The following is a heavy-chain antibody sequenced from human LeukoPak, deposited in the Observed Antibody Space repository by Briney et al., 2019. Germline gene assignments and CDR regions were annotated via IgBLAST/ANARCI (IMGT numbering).Heavy chain of an antibody. CDR3: ATGDYDILTGYPDIPTDY. CDR1: GGTFSSYA. Sequence: ASVKVSCKASGGTFSSYAISWVRQAPGQGLEWMGRIIPILGIANYAQKFQGRVTMTEDTSTDTAYMELSSLRSEDTAVYYCATGDYDILTGYPDIPTDYWGQGTLVTVSS. J-gene: IGHJ4*02. D-gene: IGHD3-9*01. V-gene: IGHV1-69*04. CDR2: IIPILGIA.